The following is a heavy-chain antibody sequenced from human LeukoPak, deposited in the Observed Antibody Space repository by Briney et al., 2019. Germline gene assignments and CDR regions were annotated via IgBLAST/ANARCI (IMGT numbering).Heavy chain of an antibody. CDR3: ARDLGYINSL. J-gene: IGHJ4*02. CDR1: GFNLDNFD. CDR2: IAWNGGRT. D-gene: IGHD5-24*01. V-gene: IGHV3-20*04. Sequence: GGSLRLACTASGFNLDNFDMGWDRLARGRGLEWVSAIAWNGGRTVYADSVKGRFTISRDNARNSLYLQMDSLRAEDTALYYCARDLGYINSLWGQGTLVTVSS.